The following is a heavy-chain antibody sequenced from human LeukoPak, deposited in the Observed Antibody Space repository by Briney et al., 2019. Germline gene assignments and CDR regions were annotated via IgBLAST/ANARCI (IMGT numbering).Heavy chain of an antibody. Sequence: SATLSLTFTVSGGSITSSSYYWGWIRQPPGKGLEWIGSIYYSGSTYYNSSLKSRVTISVDTSRNQFSLKLNSVTAADTAVYYCASQGWYSNYYFDNWGQGTLVTVSS. J-gene: IGHJ4*02. CDR1: GGSITSSSYY. CDR2: IYYSGST. D-gene: IGHD4-11*01. V-gene: IGHV4-39*01. CDR3: ASQGWYSNYYFDN.